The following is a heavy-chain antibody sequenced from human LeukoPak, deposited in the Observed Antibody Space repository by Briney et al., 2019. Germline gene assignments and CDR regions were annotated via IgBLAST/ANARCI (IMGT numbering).Heavy chain of an antibody. Sequence: SVKVSCKASGGTFSSYAISWVRQAPGQGLEWMGGIIPIFGTANYAQKFQGRVTITADESTSTANMELSSLRSEDTAVYYCARDRLSLRVRYSSSWLPLGYWGQGTLVTVSS. J-gene: IGHJ4*02. CDR1: GGTFSSYA. V-gene: IGHV1-69*13. CDR2: IIPIFGTA. D-gene: IGHD6-13*01. CDR3: ARDRLSLRVRYSSSWLPLGY.